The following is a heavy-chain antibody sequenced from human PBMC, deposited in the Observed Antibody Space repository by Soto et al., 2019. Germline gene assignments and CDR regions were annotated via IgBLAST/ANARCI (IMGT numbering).Heavy chain of an antibody. D-gene: IGHD3-22*01. CDR1: GYTFTGYY. V-gene: IGHV1-2*04. Sequence: GASVKVSCKASGYTFTGYYMHWVRQAPGQGLEWMGWINPNSGGTEYAQKFQGWVTMTRDTSISTAYMELSRLRSDDTAVYYCARDLYDSSGDYYYYYGMHVCGQGTTVTVAS. CDR2: INPNSGGT. CDR3: ARDLYDSSGDYYYYYGMHV. J-gene: IGHJ6*02.